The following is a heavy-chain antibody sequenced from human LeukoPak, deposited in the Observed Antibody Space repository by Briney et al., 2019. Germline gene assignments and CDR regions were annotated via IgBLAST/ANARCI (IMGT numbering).Heavy chain of an antibody. V-gene: IGHV3-66*03. CDR3: ARDRAALQDWVEFDP. CDR1: GFRVSDYY. D-gene: IGHD3/OR15-3a*01. J-gene: IGHJ5*02. Sequence: GGSLRLSCAVSGFRVSDYYVSWVRQAPGKGLEWVGLIRDSGEAFYADFVRDRFAISRDESENTLYLQMNSLRVEDTAVYFCARDRAALQDWVEFDPWGQGTPVIVSS. CDR2: IRDSGEA.